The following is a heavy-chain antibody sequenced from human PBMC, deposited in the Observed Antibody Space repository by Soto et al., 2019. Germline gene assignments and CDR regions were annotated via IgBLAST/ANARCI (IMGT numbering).Heavy chain of an antibody. CDR1: GGTFSSYT. J-gene: IGHJ6*02. D-gene: IGHD1-1*01. CDR3: ARDGQVAVLTTTLDYYYDGIDA. Sequence: QVQLVQSGAEVKKPGSSVKVSCKSSGGTFSSYTISWVRQAPGQGLEWMGRIIPILGIADYAQKFQGRVTITADKSTSTAYLDLSSLSSEDTAVYYCARDGQVAVLTTTLDYYYDGIDAWGQGTTVTVSS. V-gene: IGHV1-69*08. CDR2: IIPILGIA.